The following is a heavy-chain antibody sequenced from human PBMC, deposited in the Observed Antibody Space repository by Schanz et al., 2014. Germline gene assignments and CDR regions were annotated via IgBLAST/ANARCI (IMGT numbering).Heavy chain of an antibody. CDR3: ARDEGRDGYNLAFDV. Sequence: EVQLVESGGGLIQPGGSLRLSCAVSGFTVSTNYMSWVRQAPGKGLEWVSTIYISSGSTNYADSVKGRFIISRDSSKXXLFLQMNSLRAEDTAVYFCARDEGRDGYNLAFDVWGQGTLVTVSS. V-gene: IGHV3-53*01. J-gene: IGHJ3*01. CDR1: GFTVSTNY. D-gene: IGHD5-12*01. CDR2: IYISSGST.